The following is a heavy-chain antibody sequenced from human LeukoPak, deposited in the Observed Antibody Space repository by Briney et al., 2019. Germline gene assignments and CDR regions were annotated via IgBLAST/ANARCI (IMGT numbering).Heavy chain of an antibody. V-gene: IGHV4-34*01. J-gene: IGHJ6*03. CDR2: INHSGST. Sequence: SETLSLTCAVYGGSFSGYYWSWIRQPPGKGLEWIGEINHSGSTNYNPSLKSRVTISVDTSKNQFSLKLSSVTDADTAVYYCARAHSSSRYYYYYMDVWGKGTTVTVSS. CDR3: ARAHSSSRYYYYYMDV. D-gene: IGHD6-6*01. CDR1: GGSFSGYY.